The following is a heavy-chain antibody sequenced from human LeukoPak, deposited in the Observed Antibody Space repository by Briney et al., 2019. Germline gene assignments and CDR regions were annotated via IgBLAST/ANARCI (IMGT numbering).Heavy chain of an antibody. D-gene: IGHD4-17*01. J-gene: IGHJ4*02. CDR2: ITPYNGNT. CDR3: ARVTQTDYDFDY. V-gene: IGHV1-18*01. Sequence: ASVKVSCKASGYTFTNFGISWVRQAPGQGLEWMGWITPYNGNTDYAQKLQGRVTMTTDTSTSTAYMELRSLRSDDTAVYYCARVTQTDYDFDYWGQGTLVTVSS. CDR1: GYTFTNFG.